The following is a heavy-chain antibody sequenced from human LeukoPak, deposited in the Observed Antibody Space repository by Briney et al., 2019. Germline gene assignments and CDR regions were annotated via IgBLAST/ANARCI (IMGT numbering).Heavy chain of an antibody. Sequence: GGSLRLSCVVSGFTVTSHYMNWVRQAPGKGLEWVSVIYSGGSTFYADSVKGRFTISRDNAKNSLYLQMNSLRAEDTAVYYCARARYYYMDVWGKGTTVTVSS. V-gene: IGHV3-53*01. CDR1: GFTVTSHY. J-gene: IGHJ6*03. CDR2: IYSGGST. CDR3: ARARYYYMDV.